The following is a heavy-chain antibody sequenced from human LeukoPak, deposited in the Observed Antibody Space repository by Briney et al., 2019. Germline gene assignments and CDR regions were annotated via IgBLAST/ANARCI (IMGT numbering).Heavy chain of an antibody. V-gene: IGHV4-34*01. CDR1: GGSFSGYY. J-gene: IGHJ4*02. CDR3: ARSHFRDLGAPIGY. Sequence: SETLSLTCAVYGGSFSGYYWSWIRQPPGKGLEWIGEINHSGSTNYNPSLKSRVTISVDTSKNQFSLKLSSVTAADTAVYYCARSHFRDLGAPIGYWGQGTLVTVSS. D-gene: IGHD3-16*01. CDR2: INHSGST.